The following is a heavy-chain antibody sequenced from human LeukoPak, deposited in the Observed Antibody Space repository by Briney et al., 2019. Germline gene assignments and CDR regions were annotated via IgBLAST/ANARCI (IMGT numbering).Heavy chain of an antibody. CDR1: GGSISSGGYY. J-gene: IGHJ4*02. Sequence: SETLSLTCTVSGGSISSGGYYWSWIRQHPGKGLEWIGYIYYSGSTYYNPSLKSRVTISVDTSKNQFSLKLSSVTAADTAVYHCARGNRNRGVLFDYWGQGTLVTVSS. CDR3: ARGNRNRGVLFDY. D-gene: IGHD1-14*01. V-gene: IGHV4-31*03. CDR2: IYYSGST.